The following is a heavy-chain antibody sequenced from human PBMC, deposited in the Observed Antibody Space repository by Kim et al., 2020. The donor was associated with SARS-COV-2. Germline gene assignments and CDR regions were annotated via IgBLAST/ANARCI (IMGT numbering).Heavy chain of an antibody. CDR1: GYSISSGYY. V-gene: IGHV4-38-2*02. CDR3: ARDQVVRGVIITGWFDP. D-gene: IGHD3-10*01. CDR2: IYHSGST. Sequence: SETLSLTCTVSGYSISSGYYWGWIRQPPGKGLEWIGSIYHSGSTYYNPSLKSRVTISVDTSKNQFSLKLSSVTAADTAVYYCARDQVVRGVIITGWFDP. J-gene: IGHJ5*02.